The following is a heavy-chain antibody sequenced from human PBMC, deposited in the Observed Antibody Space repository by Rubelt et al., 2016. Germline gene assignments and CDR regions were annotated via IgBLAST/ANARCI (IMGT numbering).Heavy chain of an antibody. Sequence: GWIVVGSGNTNYAQKFQERVTITRDMSTSTAYMELSSLRSEDTAVYYCARELAQIVVVIPHFDYWGQGTLVTVSS. D-gene: IGHD3-22*01. V-gene: IGHV1-58*01. J-gene: IGHJ4*02. CDR2: IVVGSGNT. CDR3: ARELAQIVVVIPHFDY.